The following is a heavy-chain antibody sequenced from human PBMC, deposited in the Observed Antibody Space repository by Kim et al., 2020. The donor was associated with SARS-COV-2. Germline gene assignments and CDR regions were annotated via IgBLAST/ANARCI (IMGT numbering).Heavy chain of an antibody. CDR1: GGSFSGYY. Sequence: SQTLSLTCAVYGGSFSGYYWSWIRQPPGKGLEWIGEINHSGSTNYNPSLKSRVTISVDTSKNQFSLKLSSVTAADTAVYYCARVYYDFWSGYYGGAFDIWGQGTMVTVSS. D-gene: IGHD3-3*01. J-gene: IGHJ3*02. V-gene: IGHV4-34*01. CDR2: INHSGST. CDR3: ARVYYDFWSGYYGGAFDI.